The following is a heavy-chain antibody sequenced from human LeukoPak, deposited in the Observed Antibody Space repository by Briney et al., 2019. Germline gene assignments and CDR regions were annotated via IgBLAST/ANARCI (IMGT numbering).Heavy chain of an antibody. D-gene: IGHD2-2*01. CDR3: ARHPPQYCSGTSCYDY. CDR2: IYHTGST. Sequence: PSETLSLTCAVSGYSISSGYYWGWVRQPPGKGLGWIETIYHTGSTHYNPSLKSRVTISVETSKNHFSLKMSSVTAADTAVYYCARHPPQYCSGTSCYDYWGQGTLVTVSS. J-gene: IGHJ4*02. CDR1: GYSISSGYY. V-gene: IGHV4-38-2*01.